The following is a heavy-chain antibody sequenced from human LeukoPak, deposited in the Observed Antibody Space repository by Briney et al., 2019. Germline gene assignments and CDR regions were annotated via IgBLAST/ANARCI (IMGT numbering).Heavy chain of an antibody. J-gene: IGHJ4*02. Sequence: GGSLRLSCAASGFTFSSYSMNWVRQAPGKGLEWVSYISSSSSTIYYADSVKGRFTISRDNSKNTLYLQMNSLRAEDTAVYYCARGGSSGYYPYYFDYWGQGTLVTVSS. CDR1: GFTFSSYS. CDR3: ARGGSSGYYPYYFDY. D-gene: IGHD3-22*01. V-gene: IGHV3-48*01. CDR2: ISSSSSTI.